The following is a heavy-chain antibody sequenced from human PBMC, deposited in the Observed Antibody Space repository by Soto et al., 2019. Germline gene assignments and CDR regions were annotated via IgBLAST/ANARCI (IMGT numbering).Heavy chain of an antibody. CDR1: GYTFTSYG. J-gene: IGHJ4*02. CDR2: ISAYNGNT. CDR3: ARDSGDIVVVVAARFDY. Sequence: ASVKVSCKASGYTFTSYGISWVRQAPGQGLEWMGWISAYNGNTNYAQKLQGRVTMTTDTSTSTAYMELRSLRSDDTAVYYCARDSGDIVVVVAARFDYWGQGTLVTVSS. V-gene: IGHV1-18*01. D-gene: IGHD2-15*01.